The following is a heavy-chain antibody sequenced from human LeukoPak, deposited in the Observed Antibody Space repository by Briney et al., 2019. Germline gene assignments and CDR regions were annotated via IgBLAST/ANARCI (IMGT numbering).Heavy chain of an antibody. CDR2: IDSDGSST. D-gene: IGHD4-17*01. V-gene: IGHV3-74*01. CDR3: ARAVYGFDAFDI. Sequence: HPGGSLRLSCATSGFTFSTYWMHWVRQAPGKGLVWVSRIDSDGSSTSYADSVKGRFTISRDNAKNTLYLQMNSLRVEDTAVYYCARAVYGFDAFDIWGQGTMVTVSS. CDR1: GFTFSTYW. J-gene: IGHJ3*02.